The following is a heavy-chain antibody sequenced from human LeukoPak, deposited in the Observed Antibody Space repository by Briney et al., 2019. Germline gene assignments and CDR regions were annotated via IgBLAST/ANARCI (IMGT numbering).Heavy chain of an antibody. V-gene: IGHV1-69*06. CDR3: VRDEVVVVAPAGDYYYYGMDV. CDR1: GGTFSSYA. J-gene: IGHJ6*04. D-gene: IGHD2-2*01. CDR2: IIPIFGTA. Sequence: ASVKVSCKASGGTFSSYAISWVRQAPGQGLEWMGGIIPIFGTANYAQKFQGRVTITADKSTSTAYMELSSLRSEDTAVYYCVRDEVVVVAPAGDYYYYGMDVWGKGTTVTVSS.